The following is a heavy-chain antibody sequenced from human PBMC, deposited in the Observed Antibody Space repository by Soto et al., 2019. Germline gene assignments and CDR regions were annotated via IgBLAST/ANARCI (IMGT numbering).Heavy chain of an antibody. V-gene: IGHV3-73*01. CDR2: IRSKANSYAT. Sequence: GGSLRLSCAASGFTFSGSAMHWVRQASGKGLEWVGRIRSKANSYATAYAASVKGRFTISRDDSKNTLYLQMNSLKTEDTAAYYCTTSTPKDVWGQGTTVTVSS. CDR3: TTSTPKDV. CDR1: GFTFSGSA. J-gene: IGHJ6*02.